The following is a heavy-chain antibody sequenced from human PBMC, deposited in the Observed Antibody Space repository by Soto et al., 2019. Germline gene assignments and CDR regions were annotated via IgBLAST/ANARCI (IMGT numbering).Heavy chain of an antibody. CDR3: ANVTGSSLTSPVGH. CDR2: ISGGGGNI. CDR1: GFTFSTYA. D-gene: IGHD1-1*01. V-gene: IGHV3-23*01. Sequence: EVQLLESGGGLVQPGGSLRLSCAASGFTFSTYAMSWVRQAPGKGLEWVSGISGGGGNIYYADSVKGRFTVSRGNSKKPRSLQMNSLRAGDTVMYQCANVTGSSLTSPVGHWGQGTRVTVSS. J-gene: IGHJ4*02.